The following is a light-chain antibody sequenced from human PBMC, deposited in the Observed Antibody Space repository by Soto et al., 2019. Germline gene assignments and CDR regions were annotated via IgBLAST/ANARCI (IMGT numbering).Light chain of an antibody. J-gene: IGKJ2*01. CDR1: QSIATF. CDR3: QQSYNIPYT. Sequence: DIQMTQSPSSLSVSVRDRVTITCRASQSIATFLHWYQQKPGKAPKLLIYASFNLQSGVPSRFSGSGSGTDFTLTISSLQPEDFATYYCQQSYNIPYTFGQGIKLEFK. V-gene: IGKV1-39*01. CDR2: ASF.